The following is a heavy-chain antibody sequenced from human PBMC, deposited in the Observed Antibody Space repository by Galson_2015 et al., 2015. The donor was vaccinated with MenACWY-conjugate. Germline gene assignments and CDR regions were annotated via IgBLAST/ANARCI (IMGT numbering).Heavy chain of an antibody. CDR2: ISGSGGST. Sequence: SLRLSCAASGFTFSSYAMSWVRQAPGKGLEWVSAISGSGGSTYYADSVKGRFTISRDNSKNTLYLQMNSLRAEDTAVYYCAPGLIAAAGKGIWFDPWGQGTLVTVSS. D-gene: IGHD6-13*01. J-gene: IGHJ5*02. V-gene: IGHV3-23*01. CDR3: APGLIAAAGKGIWFDP. CDR1: GFTFSSYA.